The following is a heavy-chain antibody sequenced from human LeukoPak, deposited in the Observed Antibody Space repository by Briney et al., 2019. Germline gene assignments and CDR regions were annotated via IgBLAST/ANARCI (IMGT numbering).Heavy chain of an antibody. CDR1: SDFFSSVTDY. J-gene: IGHJ4*02. CDR3: ARETGSGYGLGY. D-gene: IGHD3-22*01. CDR2: GDYSGGT. Sequence: SETLSLTCTVSSDFFSSVTDYWAWIRQPPGKGLEWIASGDYSGGTYYNPSLESRVAISADMSKNQFSLNLTSVTAADTAVYYCARETGSGYGLGYWGQGTPVTVSS. V-gene: IGHV4-39*07.